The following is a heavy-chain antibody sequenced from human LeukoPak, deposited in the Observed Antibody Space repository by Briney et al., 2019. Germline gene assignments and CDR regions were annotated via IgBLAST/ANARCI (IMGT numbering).Heavy chain of an antibody. Sequence: PGGSLRLSCAASGFTFSGPAMHWVRQASGKGLEWVGRIRSKANSYATAYAASVKGRFTISRDDSKNTLYLQMNSLRAEDTAVYHCASRSGRQWLPYFDYWGQGTLVTVSS. CDR1: GFTFSGPA. D-gene: IGHD1-26*01. V-gene: IGHV3-73*01. CDR2: IRSKANSYAT. CDR3: ASRSGRQWLPYFDY. J-gene: IGHJ4*02.